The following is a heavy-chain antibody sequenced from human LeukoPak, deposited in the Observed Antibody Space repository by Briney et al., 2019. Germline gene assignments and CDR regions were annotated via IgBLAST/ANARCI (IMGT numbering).Heavy chain of an antibody. V-gene: IGHV4-38-2*01. D-gene: IGHD3-3*01. J-gene: IGHJ3*02. CDR3: ARYDFWSGYYGYDAFDI. CDR1: GYSISSGYY. Sequence: PSETLSLTCAVSGYSISSGYYWGWLRQPPGKGLEWIGSIYHSGSTYYNPSLKSRVTISVDTSKNQFSLKLSSVTAADTAVYYCARYDFWSGYYGYDAFDIWGQGTMVTVSS. CDR2: IYHSGST.